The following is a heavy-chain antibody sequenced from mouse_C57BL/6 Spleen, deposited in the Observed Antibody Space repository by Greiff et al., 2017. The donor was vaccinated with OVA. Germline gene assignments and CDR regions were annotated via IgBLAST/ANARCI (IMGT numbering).Heavy chain of an antibody. D-gene: IGHD1-1*01. CDR2: IHPNSGST. V-gene: IGHV1-64*01. CDR3: ARISTVVAPYYAMDY. J-gene: IGHJ4*01. CDR1: GYTFTSYW. Sequence: QVHVKQPGAELVKPGASVKLSCKASGYTFTSYWMHWVKQRPGQGLEWIGMIHPNSGSTNYNEKFKSKATLTVDKSSSTAYMQLSSLTSEDSAVYYCARISTVVAPYYAMDYWGQGTSVTVSS.